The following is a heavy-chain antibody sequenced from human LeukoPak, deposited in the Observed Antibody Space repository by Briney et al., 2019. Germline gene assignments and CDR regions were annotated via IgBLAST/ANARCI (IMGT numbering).Heavy chain of an antibody. CDR3: ARTRSSNPDY. J-gene: IGHJ4*02. D-gene: IGHD6-6*01. V-gene: IGHV1-69*05. CDR1: GGTFSSYA. CDR2: IIPIFGTA. Sequence: SVKVSCKASGGTFSSYAISWVRQAPGQGLEWMGGIIPIFGTANYAQKFQGRVTMTRDMSTSTVYMELSSLRSEDTAVYYCARTRSSNPDYWGQGTLVTVSS.